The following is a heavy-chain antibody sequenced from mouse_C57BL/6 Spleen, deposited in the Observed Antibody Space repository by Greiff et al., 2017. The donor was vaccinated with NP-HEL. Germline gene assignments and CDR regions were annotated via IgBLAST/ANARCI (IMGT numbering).Heavy chain of an antibody. J-gene: IGHJ2*01. V-gene: IGHV5-12*01. Sequence: EVKLVESGGGLVQPGGSLKLSCAASGFTFSDYYMYWVRQTPEKRLEWVAYISNGGGSTYYPDTVKGRFTISRDNAKNTLYLQMSRLKSEDTAMYYCAGRGDSSGYVDYWGQGTTLTVSS. D-gene: IGHD3-2*02. CDR2: ISNGGGST. CDR1: GFTFSDYY. CDR3: AGRGDSSGYVDY.